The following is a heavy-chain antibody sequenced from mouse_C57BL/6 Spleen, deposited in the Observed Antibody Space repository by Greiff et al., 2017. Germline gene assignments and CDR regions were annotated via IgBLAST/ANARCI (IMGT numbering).Heavy chain of an antibody. CDR2: IYPGSGST. V-gene: IGHV1-55*01. D-gene: IGHD2-4*01. Sequence: QVQLQQPGAELVKPGASVKMSCKASGYTFTSYWITWVKQRPGQGLEWIGDIYPGSGSTNYNEKFKSKATLTVDTSSSTDYMQLSSLTSEGSAVYYCARYDYDVGFAYWGQGTLVTVSA. CDR1: GYTFTSYW. CDR3: ARYDYDVGFAY. J-gene: IGHJ3*01.